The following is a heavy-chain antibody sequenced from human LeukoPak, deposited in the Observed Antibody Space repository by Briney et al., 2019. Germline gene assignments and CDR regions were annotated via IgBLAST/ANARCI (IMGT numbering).Heavy chain of an antibody. V-gene: IGHV4-59*01. CDR1: GDSISSYY. Sequence: SETLSLTCAVSGDSISSYYWSWIRQPPGKGLEWIGYIYYSGSTNYNPSLKSRVTISVDTSKNQFSLKLSSVTAADTAVYYCARGIAVAGTGWFDPWGQGTLVTVSS. D-gene: IGHD6-19*01. CDR2: IYYSGST. CDR3: ARGIAVAGTGWFDP. J-gene: IGHJ5*02.